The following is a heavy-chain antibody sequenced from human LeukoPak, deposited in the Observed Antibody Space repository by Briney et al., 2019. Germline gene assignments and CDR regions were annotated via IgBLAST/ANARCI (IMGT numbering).Heavy chain of an antibody. CDR1: GVSMNNNY. D-gene: IGHD3-9*01. J-gene: IGHJ5*02. CDR3: ARGDDLLTGSYDWFNP. CDR2: MSFSGSA. V-gene: IGHV4-4*09. Sequence: PSETLPLTCAVSGVSMNNNYWAWIRQSPGGKLEWIGYMSFSGSATYNPSLNSRVSISVDSPKNQFSLDLTSLTAADTAVYYCARGDDLLTGSYDWFNPWGQGTLVIVSS.